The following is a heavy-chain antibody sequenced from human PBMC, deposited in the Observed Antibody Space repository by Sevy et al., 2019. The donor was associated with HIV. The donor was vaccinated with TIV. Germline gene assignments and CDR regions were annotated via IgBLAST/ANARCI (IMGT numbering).Heavy chain of an antibody. Sequence: GESLKISCKGSGYSFTSYWIGWVRQMPGKGLEWMGIIYPGDSDTRYSPSFKGQVTISADKSISTAYLQWSSLKTSDTAMDDCARTITCGGVIVDIDAFDIWGQGTMVTVSS. V-gene: IGHV5-51*01. CDR3: ARTITCGGVIVDIDAFDI. J-gene: IGHJ3*02. CDR2: IYPGDSDT. CDR1: GYSFTSYW. D-gene: IGHD3-16*02.